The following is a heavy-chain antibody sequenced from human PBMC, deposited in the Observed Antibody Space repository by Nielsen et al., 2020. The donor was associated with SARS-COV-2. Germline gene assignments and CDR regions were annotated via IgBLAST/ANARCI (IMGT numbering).Heavy chain of an antibody. CDR2: INPSGGST. Sequence: ASVKVSCKASGYTFTGYYMHWVRQAPGQGLEWMGIINPSGGSTSYAQKFQGRVTMTRDTSTSTVYMELSSLRSEDTAVYYCARDLGTTGTTFYYYGMDVWGQGTTVTVSS. CDR3: ARDLGTTGTTFYYYGMDV. CDR1: GYTFTGYY. V-gene: IGHV1-46*01. D-gene: IGHD1-1*01. J-gene: IGHJ6*02.